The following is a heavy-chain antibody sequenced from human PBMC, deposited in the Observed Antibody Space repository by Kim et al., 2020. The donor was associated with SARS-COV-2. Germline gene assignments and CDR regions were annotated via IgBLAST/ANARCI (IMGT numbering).Heavy chain of an antibody. CDR3: ARAYGGKRYYYYYGMDV. J-gene: IGHJ6*02. Sequence: GGSLRLSCAASGFTFSSYDMHWVRQATGKSLEWVSAIGTAGDTYYPGSVKGRFTISRENAKNSLYLQMNSLRAGDTAVYYCARAYGGKRYYYYYGMDVWGQGTTVTISS. CDR1: GFTFSSYD. V-gene: IGHV3-13*01. CDR2: IGTAGDT. D-gene: IGHD2-15*01.